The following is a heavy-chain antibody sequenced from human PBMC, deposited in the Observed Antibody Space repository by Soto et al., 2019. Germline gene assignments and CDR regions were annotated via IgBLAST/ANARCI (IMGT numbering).Heavy chain of an antibody. CDR1: GFSLTTSGVG. V-gene: IGHV2-5*02. CDR2: IYWDDDK. Sequence: QITLNESGPTQVKPRQTLTLTCTFSGFSLTTSGVGVGWIRQSPGKAPEWLALIYWDDDKRYSPSLKSRLTITKGTAKNQVVPTMADLDPADTATYYCAHRVRRSVFGLVTTTAIYFDFWGQGTPVAVSS. D-gene: IGHD3-3*01. J-gene: IGHJ4*02. CDR3: AHRVRRSVFGLVTTTAIYFDF.